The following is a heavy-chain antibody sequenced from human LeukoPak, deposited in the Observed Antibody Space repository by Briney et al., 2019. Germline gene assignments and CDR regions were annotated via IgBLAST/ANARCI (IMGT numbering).Heavy chain of an antibody. CDR2: IYTNGNT. CDR1: GGSISGYY. D-gene: IGHD3-22*01. CDR3: ARDRSYDRSGYYHFDC. Sequence: KPSETLSLTCTVSGGSISGYYGSWIRQPAGKGLEWIGRIYTNGNTNYNPSLKSRVTMSVDTSKNQFSLRLTPVTAAETAVYYCARDRSYDRSGYYHFDCWGQGTLLTDSP. V-gene: IGHV4-4*07. J-gene: IGHJ4*02.